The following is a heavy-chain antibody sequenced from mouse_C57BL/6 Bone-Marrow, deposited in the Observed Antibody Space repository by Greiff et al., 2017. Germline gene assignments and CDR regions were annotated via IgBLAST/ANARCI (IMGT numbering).Heavy chain of an antibody. CDR1: GFTFCDYG. CDR3: ARAVVEPWYFDV. J-gene: IGHJ1*03. V-gene: IGHV5-15*01. D-gene: IGHD1-1*01. Sequence: EVQVVESGGGLVQPGGSLKLSCAASGFTFCDYGMAWVRQAPRKGPEWVAFISNLAYSIYYADTVTGRFTISRENAKNTLYLEMSSLRSEDTAMYYCARAVVEPWYFDVWGTGTTVTVSS. CDR2: ISNLAYSI.